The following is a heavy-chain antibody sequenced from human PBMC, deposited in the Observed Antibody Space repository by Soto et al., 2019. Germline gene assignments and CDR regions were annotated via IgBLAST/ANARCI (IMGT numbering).Heavy chain of an antibody. CDR1: GGSFSSNA. D-gene: IGHD3-16*01. Sequence: QVHLVQSGAEVKKPGSSVKVSCKASGGSFSSNAISWVRQAPGQGLEWMGTILPILGTTNYAQKFKGRVTITADESTSTAYMELTSLSSEDTAVYYCARDRALIGFDYWGQGSLVTVSS. CDR2: ILPILGTT. V-gene: IGHV1-69*18. CDR3: ARDRALIGFDY. J-gene: IGHJ4*02.